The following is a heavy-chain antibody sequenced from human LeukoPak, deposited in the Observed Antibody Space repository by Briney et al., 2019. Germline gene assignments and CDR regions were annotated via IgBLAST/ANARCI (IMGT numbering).Heavy chain of an antibody. D-gene: IGHD4-17*01. J-gene: IGHJ3*01. CDR1: GFIFSSDA. Sequence: GESLRLSCAASGFIFSSDAMNWGRQAPGKGLEWVSSISGSGSYIHYADSMKGRFTISRDNAKKSVYLHMSRLRAEDTAVYYCARGLGSGDYVANAFDFWGRGTTVSVS. CDR3: ARGLGSGDYVANAFDF. CDR2: ISGSGSYI. V-gene: IGHV3-21*01.